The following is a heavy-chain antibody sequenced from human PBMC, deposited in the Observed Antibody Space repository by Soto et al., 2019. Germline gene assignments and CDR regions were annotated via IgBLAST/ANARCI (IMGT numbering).Heavy chain of an antibody. CDR2: IYSGDST. Sequence: EVQLVESGGGLIQPGGSLRLSCAASGFTVSSNYMSWVRQAPGKGLEWVSVIYSGDSTYYADSVKGRFTISRDNSKNTLYLQMNSLRAEDTAVYYCAKDKRADYGGNPGHNWFDPWGQGTLVTVSS. CDR1: GFTVSSNY. J-gene: IGHJ5*02. CDR3: AKDKRADYGGNPGHNWFDP. V-gene: IGHV3-53*01. D-gene: IGHD4-17*01.